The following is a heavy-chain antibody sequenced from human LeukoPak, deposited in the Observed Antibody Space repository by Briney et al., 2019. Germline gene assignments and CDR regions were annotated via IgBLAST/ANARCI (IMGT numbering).Heavy chain of an antibody. CDR1: GYYISHGYY. V-gene: IGHV4-38-2*01. CDR3: ARSDFYNYDKPFDP. CDR2: FGQRGGT. Sequence: SETLSLTCAVSGYYISHGYYWGWIRQPPGKGLEGSGSFGQRGGTYYIPSLKGRLTISVDTSRNQFSLRLRFMTALSTGVYYCARSDFYNYDKPFDPWGQGIMVTVSS. D-gene: IGHD3-22*01. J-gene: IGHJ5*02.